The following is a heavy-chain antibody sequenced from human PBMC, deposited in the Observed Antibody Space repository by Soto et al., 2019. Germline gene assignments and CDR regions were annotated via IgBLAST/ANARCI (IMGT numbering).Heavy chain of an antibody. CDR3: APHYPDSSGYYDH. J-gene: IGHJ4*02. Sequence: VSVKVSCKASGYMFTGNYMHWVRQAPGQGLEYMGWINPNSGATNYAQKFQGRVTMTWDTSISTAYVELSRLRSDDTAVYYCAPHYPDSSGYYDHWGQGTLVTVSS. CDR1: GYMFTGNY. D-gene: IGHD3-22*01. CDR2: INPNSGAT. V-gene: IGHV1-2*02.